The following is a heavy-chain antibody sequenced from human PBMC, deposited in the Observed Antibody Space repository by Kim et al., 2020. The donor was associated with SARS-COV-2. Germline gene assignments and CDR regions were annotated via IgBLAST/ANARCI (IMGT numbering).Heavy chain of an antibody. V-gene: IGHV3-23*01. Sequence: GGSLRLSCAASGFTFSSYAMSWVRQAPGKGLEWVSAISGSGGSTYYADSVKGRFTISRDNSKNTLSLQMNSLRAEDTAVYFCAKGYGCSSATCSIDYWGQGTLVTVSS. J-gene: IGHJ4*02. CDR1: GFTFSSYA. CDR3: AKGYGCSSATCSIDY. CDR2: ISGSGGST. D-gene: IGHD2-2*01.